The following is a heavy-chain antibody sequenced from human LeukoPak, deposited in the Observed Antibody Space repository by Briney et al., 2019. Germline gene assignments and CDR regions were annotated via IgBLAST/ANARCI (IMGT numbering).Heavy chain of an antibody. CDR3: VKDSIAVAGPGYY. J-gene: IGHJ4*02. CDR1: GFTFSSYG. D-gene: IGHD6-19*01. V-gene: IGHV3-30*18. CDR2: ISYDGSNK. Sequence: GRSLRLSCAASGFTFSSYGMHWVRQAPGKGLEWVAVISYDGSNKYYADSVKGRFTISRDNSKNTLYLQMNSLRAEDTAVYYCVKDSIAVAGPGYYWGQGTLVTVSS.